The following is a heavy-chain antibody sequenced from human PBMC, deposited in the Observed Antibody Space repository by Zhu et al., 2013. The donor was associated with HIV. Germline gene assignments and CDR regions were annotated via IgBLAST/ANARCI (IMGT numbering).Heavy chain of an antibody. Sequence: QVQLVQSGAEVREPGSSVKVSCKASGGIFKNHPITWVRQAPGQGPVWMGRIIPMFDITDYAQSFQDRVTISADESTTSSYMELRSLRFEDTAVYYCARSASYYYDSSGRGFDIWGQGTMVTVSS. V-gene: IGHV1-69*15. D-gene: IGHD3-22*01. CDR1: GGIFKNHP. CDR2: IIPMFDIT. CDR3: ARSASYYYDSSGRGFDI. J-gene: IGHJ3*02.